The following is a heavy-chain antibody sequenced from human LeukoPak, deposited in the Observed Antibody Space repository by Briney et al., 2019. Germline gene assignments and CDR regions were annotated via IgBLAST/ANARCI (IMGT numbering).Heavy chain of an antibody. V-gene: IGHV1-24*01. CDR3: AVGSISFGDY. CDR2: FDPEDGET. J-gene: IGHJ4*02. CDR1: GYTLTALS. Sequence: GASVKVSCKVSGYTLTALSMHWVRQAPVKGLEWMGSFDPEDGETIYAQKFQGRVTMTEDTSTDTAFMELNSLRSEDTAMYYCAVGSISFGDYWGQGTLVTVSS. D-gene: IGHD3-16*01.